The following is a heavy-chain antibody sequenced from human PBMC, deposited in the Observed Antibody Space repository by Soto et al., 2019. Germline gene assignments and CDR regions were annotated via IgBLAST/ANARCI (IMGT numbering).Heavy chain of an antibody. CDR1: GGSISSYY. D-gene: IGHD1-20*01. V-gene: IGHV4-59*01. Sequence: SETLSLTCTVSGGSISSYYWSWIRQPPGKGLEWIGYIYYSGSTNYNPSLKSRVTISVDTSKNQFSLKLSSVTAADTAVYYCARQRYNWSDVYYMDVWGKGTTVTVSS. CDR2: IYYSGST. J-gene: IGHJ6*03. CDR3: ARQRYNWSDVYYMDV.